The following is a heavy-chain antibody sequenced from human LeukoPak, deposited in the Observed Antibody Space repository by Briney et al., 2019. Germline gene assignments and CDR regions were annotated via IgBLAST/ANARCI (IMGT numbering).Heavy chain of an antibody. D-gene: IGHD3-22*01. CDR2: IYASGST. CDR3: ARHLLSSGYYPSPFDY. Sequence: SQTLSLTCTVSGGSITSGSYYWTWIRQPAGKGLEWIGRIYASGSTNYNPSLKSRVTISVDTSKNQFSLKLSSVTAADTAVYYCARHLLSSGYYPSPFDYWGQGTLVTVSS. J-gene: IGHJ4*02. CDR1: GGSITSGSYY. V-gene: IGHV4-61*02.